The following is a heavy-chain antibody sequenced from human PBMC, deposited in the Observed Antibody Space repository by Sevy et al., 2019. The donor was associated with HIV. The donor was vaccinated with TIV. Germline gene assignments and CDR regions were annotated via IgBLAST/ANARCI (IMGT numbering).Heavy chain of an antibody. CDR2: ISYDGSNK. D-gene: IGHD1-7*01. CDR1: GFTFSSYG. J-gene: IGHJ4*02. CDR3: AKDPGGTTLPGSY. V-gene: IGHV3-30*18. Sequence: GGSLRLSCAASGFTFSSYGMHWVRQAPGKGLEWVAVISYDGSNKYYADSVKGRFTISRDNSKNTLYLQMNSLRAEDTAVYYCAKDPGGTTLPGSYWGQGTLVTVSS.